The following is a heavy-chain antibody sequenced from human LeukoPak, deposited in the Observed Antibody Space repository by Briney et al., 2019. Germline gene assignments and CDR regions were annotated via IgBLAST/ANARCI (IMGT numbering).Heavy chain of an antibody. V-gene: IGHV1-18*01. CDR2: ISAYNGNT. CDR1: GYTFTSYG. CDR3: ARSSASKRWLIVVAPDAFDI. J-gene: IGHJ3*02. Sequence: ASVKVSCKASGYTFTSYGISWVRQAPGQGLEWMGWISAYNGNTNYAQKLQGRVTMTTDTSTSTAYMELRSLRSDDTAVYYCARSSASKRWLIVVAPDAFDIWGQGTMVTVSS. D-gene: IGHD3-22*01.